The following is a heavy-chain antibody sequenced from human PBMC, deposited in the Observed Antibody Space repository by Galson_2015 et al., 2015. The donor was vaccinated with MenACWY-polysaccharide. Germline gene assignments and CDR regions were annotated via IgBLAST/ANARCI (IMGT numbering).Heavy chain of an antibody. J-gene: IGHJ4*02. CDR2: IKEDGSEK. CDR3: AGGVGTKRRLDY. Sequence: SLRLSCAASGFTFSTYWMNWVRQAPGKGLEWVANIKEDGSEKYYVDSVKGRFTISRDNAKNSLYLQMNSLRAEDTAVYYCAGGVGTKRRLDYWGQGTLVTVSS. D-gene: IGHD6-25*01. CDR1: GFTFSTYW. V-gene: IGHV3-7*01.